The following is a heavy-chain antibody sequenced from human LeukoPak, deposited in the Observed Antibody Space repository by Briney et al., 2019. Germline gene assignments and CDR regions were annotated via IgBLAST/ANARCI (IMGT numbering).Heavy chain of an antibody. Sequence: GGSLRLSCAASGFTFSSYSMNWVRQAPGKGLEWVSSISTSSIYIYYADSVKGRFTISRDNAKNSLYLQMNSLRAEDTAVYYCARDITGTTTPWGQGTLVTVSS. CDR1: GFTFSSYS. CDR2: ISTSSIYI. D-gene: IGHD1-20*01. CDR3: ARDITGTTTP. V-gene: IGHV3-21*01. J-gene: IGHJ4*02.